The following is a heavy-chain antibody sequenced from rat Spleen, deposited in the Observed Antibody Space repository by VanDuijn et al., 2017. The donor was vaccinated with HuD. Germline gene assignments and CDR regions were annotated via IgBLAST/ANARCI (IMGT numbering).Heavy chain of an antibody. CDR1: GYSITSNF. J-gene: IGHJ2*01. D-gene: IGHD1-7*01. CDR3: ARGVGMG. CDR2: IGYSGRT. Sequence: EVQLQESGPGLVKPSQSLSLTCSVTGYSITSNFWGWIRKFPGNKMEWMGYIGYSGRTSYNPSLKSRISITRDTSKNQFFLQLNSVTTEDTATYYCARGVGMGWGQGVMVTVSS. V-gene: IGHV3-1*01.